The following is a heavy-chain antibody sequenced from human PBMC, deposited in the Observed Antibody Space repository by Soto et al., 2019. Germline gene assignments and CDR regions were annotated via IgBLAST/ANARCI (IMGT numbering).Heavy chain of an antibody. D-gene: IGHD2-21*02. V-gene: IGHV3-30*04. Sequence: GWSLRLSCAASGFTFSSYAMHWVRQAPGTGPEWVAATSSDGTDNVYADSVSGRFTISRDNSKNTLYLQMNSLRSEDAAVYYCARTYECAKSDCYRAFDIWGQGTMVTVSS. CDR1: GFTFSSYA. CDR3: ARTYECAKSDCYRAFDI. CDR2: TSSDGTDN. J-gene: IGHJ3*02.